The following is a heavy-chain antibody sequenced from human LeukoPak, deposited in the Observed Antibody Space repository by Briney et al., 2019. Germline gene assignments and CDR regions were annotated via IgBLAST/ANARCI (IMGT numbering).Heavy chain of an antibody. CDR1: GFPFNPFN. CDR2: IRNDETEI. V-gene: IGHV3-30*02. J-gene: IGHJ4*02. D-gene: IGHD3-16*02. Sequence: GGSLRVSCTSPGFPFNPFNIHWIRQAPGRGMEWVSFIRNDETEIHYADFAKGRFTISRDKSKNSLYLQMNSLRPDDTALYYCAKDGGRYRFDFWGQGTMVTVSS. CDR3: AKDGGRYRFDF.